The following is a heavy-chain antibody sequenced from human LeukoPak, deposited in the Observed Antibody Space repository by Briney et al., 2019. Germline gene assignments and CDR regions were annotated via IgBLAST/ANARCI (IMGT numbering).Heavy chain of an antibody. CDR3: ATLVGDFWSGYYTATWFDP. CDR1: GYTLTELS. CDR2: FDPEDGET. V-gene: IGHV1-24*01. J-gene: IGHJ5*02. Sequence: ASVKVSCKVSGYTLTELSMHWVRQAPGKGLEWMGGFDPEDGETIYAQKFQGRVTMTEDTSTDTAYMELSGLRSEDTAVYYCATLVGDFWSGYYTATWFDPWGQGTLVTVSS. D-gene: IGHD3-3*01.